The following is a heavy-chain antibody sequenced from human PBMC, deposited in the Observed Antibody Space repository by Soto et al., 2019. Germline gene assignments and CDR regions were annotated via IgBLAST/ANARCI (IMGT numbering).Heavy chain of an antibody. J-gene: IGHJ5*02. Sequence: SETLSLTCTVSGGSISSYYWSWIRQPPGKGLEWIGYIYYSGSTNYNPSLKSRVTISVDTSKNQFSLKLSSVTAADTAVYYCARHWYGGSHWFDPWGQGTLVTVSA. CDR2: IYYSGST. V-gene: IGHV4-59*08. CDR1: GGSISSYY. D-gene: IGHD4-17*01. CDR3: ARHWYGGSHWFDP.